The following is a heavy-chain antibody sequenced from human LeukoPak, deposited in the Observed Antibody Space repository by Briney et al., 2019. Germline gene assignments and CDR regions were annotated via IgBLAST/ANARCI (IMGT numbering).Heavy chain of an antibody. V-gene: IGHV1-18*01. CDR3: ARGLVDTAMVTDLDY. J-gene: IGHJ4*02. CDR2: ISAYNGNT. D-gene: IGHD5-18*01. Sequence: ASVKVSCKASGYTFTSYGISWVRQAPGQGLEWMGWISAYNGNTNYAQKLQGRVTMTTDTSTSTAYMELRSLRSDDTAVYYCARGLVDTAMVTDLDYWGQGTLVTVST. CDR1: GYTFTSYG.